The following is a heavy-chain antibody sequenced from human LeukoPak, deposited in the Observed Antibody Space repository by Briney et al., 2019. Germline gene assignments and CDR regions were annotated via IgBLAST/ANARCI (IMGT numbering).Heavy chain of an antibody. Sequence: SETLSLTCAVSGGSISSGNWWSWVRQPPGKGLEWIGEIYHSGSTNYNPSLKSRVTISVGKSKNQFSLKLSSVTAADTAVYYCARGQLSNSGSYLDWGQGTLVTVSS. CDR2: IYHSGST. CDR3: ARGQLSNSGSYLD. J-gene: IGHJ4*02. V-gene: IGHV4-4*02. D-gene: IGHD1-26*01. CDR1: GGSISSGNW.